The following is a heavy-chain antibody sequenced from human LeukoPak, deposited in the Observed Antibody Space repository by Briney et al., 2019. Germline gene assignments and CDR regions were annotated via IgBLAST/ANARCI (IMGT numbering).Heavy chain of an antibody. J-gene: IGHJ6*02. CDR1: GGSFSGYY. V-gene: IGHV4-34*01. CDR2: INHSGST. CDR3: ARGDDSSGWSYYYYGMDV. Sequence: SETLSLTCAVYGGSFSGYYWSWIRQPPGKGLEWIGEINHSGSTNYNPSLKSRVTISVDTSKNQFSLKLSSVTAADTAVYYCARGDDSSGWSYYYYGMDVWGQGTTVTVSS. D-gene: IGHD6-19*01.